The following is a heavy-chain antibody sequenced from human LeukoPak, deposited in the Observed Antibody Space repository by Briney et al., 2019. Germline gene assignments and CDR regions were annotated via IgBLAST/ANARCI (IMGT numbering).Heavy chain of an antibody. CDR1: GYTFTSYG. J-gene: IGHJ6*02. Sequence: ASVKVSCKASGYTFTSYGISWVRQAPGQGLEWMGWISAYNGNTNCAQKLQGRVTMTTDASTTTAYMELRSLRSDDTAVYYCARPNDSGWPLGVMDVWGQGTTVTVSS. V-gene: IGHV1-18*01. D-gene: IGHD6-19*01. CDR3: ARPNDSGWPLGVMDV. CDR2: ISAYNGNT.